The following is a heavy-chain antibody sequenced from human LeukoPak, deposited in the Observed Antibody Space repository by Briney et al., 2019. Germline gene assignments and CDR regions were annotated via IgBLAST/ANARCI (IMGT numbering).Heavy chain of an antibody. V-gene: IGHV4-39*01. J-gene: IGHJ3*02. CDR1: GSSISSSSYY. D-gene: IGHD3-22*01. CDR2: IYYRGSP. CDR3: ARHDSSGPYSAFDI. Sequence: SETLSLTCTVSGSSISSSSYYWGWIRQPPGKGLEWIGSIYYRGSPYYNPSLKSRVTISVDTSKNQFSLKLSSVTAADTAVYYCARHDSSGPYSAFDIWGQGTMVTVSS.